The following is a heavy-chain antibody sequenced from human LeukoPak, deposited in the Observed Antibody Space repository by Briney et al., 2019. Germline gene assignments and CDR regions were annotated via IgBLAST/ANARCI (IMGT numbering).Heavy chain of an antibody. J-gene: IGHJ4*02. V-gene: IGHV1-18*01. D-gene: IGHD3-22*01. CDR2: ISAYNGDT. CDR3: ARDYYYDSSGYGLYYFDY. Sequence: GASVKVSCKASGYTFTSYGINWVRQAPGQGLEWMGWISAYNGDTNYAQKLQGRVTMTTDTSTSTAYMELRSLRSDDTAVYYCARDYYYDSSGYGLYYFDYWGQGTLVTVSS. CDR1: GYTFTSYG.